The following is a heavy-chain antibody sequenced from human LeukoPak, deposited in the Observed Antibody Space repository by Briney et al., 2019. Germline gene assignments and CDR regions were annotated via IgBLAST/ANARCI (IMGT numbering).Heavy chain of an antibody. Sequence: PGGSLRLSCTASGFTFGDYTITWIRQAPGKGLEWVGCIRNKADGGTPEYAASVKGRFTISRDDSKSIAYLQLNSLKTDDTAVYYCTRDPPTRYWGQGTLVSVSS. CDR3: TRDPPTRY. V-gene: IGHV3-49*03. CDR2: IRNKADGGTP. J-gene: IGHJ4*02. CDR1: GFTFGDYT. D-gene: IGHD1-26*01.